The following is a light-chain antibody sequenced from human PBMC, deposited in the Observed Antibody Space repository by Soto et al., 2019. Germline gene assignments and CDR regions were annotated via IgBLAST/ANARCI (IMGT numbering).Light chain of an antibody. J-gene: IGKJ3*01. V-gene: IGKV1-12*01. CDR1: QVISGW. CDR2: EAS. CDR3: QQASNFPFT. Sequence: DIQMTQSPSFLSASVGDRVTITCRASQVISGWLGWYQQKPGKAPKLLIYEASILQSGVPSRFSGSGSGTDFTLTISSLQPEDFATYYCQQASNFPFTFGHGTKVDV.